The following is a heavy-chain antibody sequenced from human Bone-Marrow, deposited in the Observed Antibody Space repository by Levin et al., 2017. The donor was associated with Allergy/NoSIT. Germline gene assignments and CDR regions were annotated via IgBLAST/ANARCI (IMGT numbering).Heavy chain of an antibody. D-gene: IGHD4-17*01. CDR3: AEIPSTVTMPQPYYGMDV. V-gene: IGHV3-23*01. Sequence: PGASVKVSCAASGFTFSSYAMSWVRQAPGKGLEWVSAISGSGGSTYYADSVKGRFTISRDNSKNTLYLQMNSLRAEDTAVYYCAEIPSTVTMPQPYYGMDVRGHGTTVTVSS. CDR1: GFTFSSYA. J-gene: IGHJ6*02. CDR2: ISGSGGST.